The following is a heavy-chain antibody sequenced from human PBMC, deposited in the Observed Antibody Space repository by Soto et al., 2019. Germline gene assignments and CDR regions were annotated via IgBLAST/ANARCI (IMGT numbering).Heavy chain of an antibody. D-gene: IGHD3-3*01. CDR2: IYSSGST. V-gene: IGHV4-4*07. Sequence: SETMSLTCTVSGGTMNSYYWTWIRQPAGKGLEWIGRIYSSGSTKYNPSLQSRVTMSLDTSKNQFSLRLTSVTAADTAVYYCARGQRFSDWFDPWGQGTLVTVSS. CDR1: GGTMNSYY. CDR3: ARGQRFSDWFDP. J-gene: IGHJ5*02.